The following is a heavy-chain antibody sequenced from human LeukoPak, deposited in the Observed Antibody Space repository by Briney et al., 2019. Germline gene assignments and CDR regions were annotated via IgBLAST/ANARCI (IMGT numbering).Heavy chain of an antibody. CDR3: ARDIGGAVVVPADSCFDY. CDR1: GYTFTSYA. Sequence: ASVKVSCKTSGYTFTSYAISWVRQAPGQGLEWMGWISAYNGNTDYAQKFQGRVTMTTDTSTSTAYMELRSLRSDDTAVYYCARDIGGAVVVPADSCFDYWGQGTLVTVSS. CDR2: ISAYNGNT. J-gene: IGHJ4*02. V-gene: IGHV1-18*01. D-gene: IGHD2-2*01.